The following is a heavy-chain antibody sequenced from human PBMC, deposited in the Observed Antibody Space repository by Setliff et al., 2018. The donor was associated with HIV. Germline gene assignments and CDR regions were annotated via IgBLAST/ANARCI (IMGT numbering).Heavy chain of an antibody. CDR2: IYRDGAT. CDR3: ARDPYSSSWYVAFDCYYYMDV. D-gene: IGHD6-13*01. CDR1: GFTVSDNY. J-gene: IGHJ6*03. Sequence: PGGSLRLSCAASGFTVSDNYMSWVRQAPGKGLEWVSVIYRDGATYYADSVKGRFTISRDTAKNTVYLQMNSLRAEDTAVYYCARDPYSSSWYVAFDCYYYMDVWGKGTTVTVSS. V-gene: IGHV3-53*05.